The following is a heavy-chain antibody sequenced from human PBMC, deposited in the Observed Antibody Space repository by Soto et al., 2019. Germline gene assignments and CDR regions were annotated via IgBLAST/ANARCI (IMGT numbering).Heavy chain of an antibody. V-gene: IGHV3-33*01. CDR1: GFTFSSYG. CDR2: IWYDGSNK. Sequence: QVQLVESGGGVVQPGRSLRLSCAASGFTFSSYGMHWVRQAPGKGLEWVAVIWYDGSNKYYADSVKGRFTISRDNSKNTLYLQMNSLRAEDTAVYYCARDGRAYSGSYLTLYYWGQGTLVTVSS. CDR3: ARDGRAYSGSYLTLYY. J-gene: IGHJ4*02. D-gene: IGHD1-26*01.